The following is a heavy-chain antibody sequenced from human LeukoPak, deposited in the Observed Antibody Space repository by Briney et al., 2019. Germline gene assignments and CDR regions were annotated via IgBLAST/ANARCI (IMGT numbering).Heavy chain of an antibody. V-gene: IGHV3-30*18. CDR3: AKAREGYCSGGSCYSPHYYYGMDV. CDR1: GFTFSGYG. D-gene: IGHD2-15*01. CDR2: ISYDGSNK. Sequence: GRSLRLSCAASGFTFSGYGMHWVRQAPGKGLEWVAVISYDGSNKYYADSVKGRFTISRDNSKSTLYLQMNSLRAEDTAVYYCAKAREGYCSGGSCYSPHYYYGMDVWGQGTTVTVSS. J-gene: IGHJ6*02.